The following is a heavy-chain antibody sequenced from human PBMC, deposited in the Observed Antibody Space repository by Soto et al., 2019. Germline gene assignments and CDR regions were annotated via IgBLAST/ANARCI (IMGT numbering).Heavy chain of an antibody. Sequence: PSETLSLTCTVSGGSISSYYWSWIRQPPGKGLEWIGYIYYSGSTNYNPSLKSRVTISVDTSKNQFSPKLSSVTAADTAVYYCARGSYYYDSSGYYPSSWGQGTLVTVSS. J-gene: IGHJ4*02. V-gene: IGHV4-59*01. D-gene: IGHD3-22*01. CDR1: GGSISSYY. CDR3: ARGSYYYDSSGYYPSS. CDR2: IYYSGST.